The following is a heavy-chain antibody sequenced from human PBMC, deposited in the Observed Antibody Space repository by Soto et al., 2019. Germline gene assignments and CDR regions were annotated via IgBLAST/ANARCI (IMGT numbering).Heavy chain of an antibody. Sequence: QVQLVQSGAEVKKAGSSVKVSCKASGGTFSSYSINWVRQAPGQGLEWMGEIIPIFGTANYAQKFQGRVTITADESTSTAYMELSSLRSEDTAVYYCARDGGRHSGGIDYWGQGNLVTVSS. CDR1: GGTFSSYS. D-gene: IGHD1-26*01. J-gene: IGHJ4*02. CDR2: IIPIFGTA. CDR3: ARDGGRHSGGIDY. V-gene: IGHV1-69*01.